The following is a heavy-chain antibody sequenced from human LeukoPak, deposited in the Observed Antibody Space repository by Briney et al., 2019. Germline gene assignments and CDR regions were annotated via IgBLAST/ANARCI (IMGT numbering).Heavy chain of an antibody. CDR2: VYHSGTT. Sequence: PSETLPLTRTISGDSISSSPFHWGWIRQPPGKGLEWIASVYHSGTTFYNPSLKSRVRMSVDSSNNQFSLRLNSVTAADTALYYCARRGMVGGKMIYNWGQGTRVTVSS. CDR1: GDSISSSPFH. J-gene: IGHJ4*02. V-gene: IGHV4-39*01. D-gene: IGHD3-10*01. CDR3: ARRGMVGGKMIYN.